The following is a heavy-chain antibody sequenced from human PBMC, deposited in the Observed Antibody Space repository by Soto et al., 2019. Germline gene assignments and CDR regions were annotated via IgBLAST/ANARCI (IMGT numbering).Heavy chain of an antibody. CDR2: TYYRSKWYN. V-gene: IGHV6-1*01. Sequence: SQTLSLTCAISGDSVSSNSAAWNWIRQSPSRGLEWLGRTYYRSKWYNDYAVSVKSRITINPDTSKNQFSLQLNSVTPEDTAVYYCSSYSGFDYYFDYLGQGSLVTVSS. D-gene: IGHD5-12*01. CDR1: GDSVSSNSAA. J-gene: IGHJ4*02. CDR3: SSYSGFDYYFDY.